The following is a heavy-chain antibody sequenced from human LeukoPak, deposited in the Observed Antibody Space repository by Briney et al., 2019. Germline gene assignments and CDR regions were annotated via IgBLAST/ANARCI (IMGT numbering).Heavy chain of an antibody. D-gene: IGHD3-16*01. Sequence: PGGSLRLSCAASGFSVSGKYLTRVRQAPGKGLEWVSLIYANGNTDYADSVKGRFTISRDISKNTIYLQMNSLRADDTAVYYCVSYEQKLSDWYFDLWGRGTLVTVSS. V-gene: IGHV3-53*01. J-gene: IGHJ2*01. CDR2: IYANGNT. CDR1: GFSVSGKY. CDR3: VSYEQKLSDWYFDL.